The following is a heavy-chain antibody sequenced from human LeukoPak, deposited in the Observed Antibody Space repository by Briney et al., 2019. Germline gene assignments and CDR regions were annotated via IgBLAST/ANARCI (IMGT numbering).Heavy chain of an antibody. Sequence: GGSLRLSCAAAGFIFRNYWMNWVREAPGKGREWVANIKEDGREKYYVDFVKGRFTISTDTANNSLYLQMSSLRAEDTAVYFCARKGELARRRSWDYWGQGTLVTVSS. J-gene: IGHJ4*02. CDR3: ARKGELARRRSWDY. V-gene: IGHV3-7*03. CDR1: GFIFRNYW. CDR2: IKEDGREK. D-gene: IGHD1-1*01.